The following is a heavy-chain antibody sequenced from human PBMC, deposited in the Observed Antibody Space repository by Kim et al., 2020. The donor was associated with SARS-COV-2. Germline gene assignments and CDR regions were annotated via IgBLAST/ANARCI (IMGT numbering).Heavy chain of an antibody. CDR3: ARGLYSSSWLNYYYYGMDV. V-gene: IGHV4-34*01. CDR2: INHSGST. J-gene: IGHJ6*02. CDR1: GGSFSDYY. Sequence: SETLSLTCAVYGGSFSDYYWSWIRQPPGKGLEWIGEINHSGSTNYNPSLKSRVTISVDTSKNQFSLKLSSVTAADTAVYYCARGLYSSSWLNYYYYGMDVWGQGTTVTVSS. D-gene: IGHD6-13*01.